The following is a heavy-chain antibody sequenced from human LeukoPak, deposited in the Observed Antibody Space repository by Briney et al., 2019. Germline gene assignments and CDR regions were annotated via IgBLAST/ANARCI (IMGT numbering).Heavy chain of an antibody. Sequence: SETLSLTCTVSGGSISSYYWSWIRQPPGKGLEWVGYIYYSGNTNYNLSLKSRVTISVDTSKNQFSLKLNSVTAADTAVYYCARTPCSSSCQGYGMDVWGQGTTVTVSS. CDR2: IYYSGNT. CDR3: ARTPCSSSCQGYGMDV. CDR1: GGSISSYY. V-gene: IGHV4-59*08. J-gene: IGHJ6*02. D-gene: IGHD2-2*01.